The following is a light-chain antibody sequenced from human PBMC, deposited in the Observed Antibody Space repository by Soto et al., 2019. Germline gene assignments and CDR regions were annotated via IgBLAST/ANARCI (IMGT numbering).Light chain of an antibody. V-gene: IGLV2-23*01. CDR3: CSYSGSITWV. CDR1: SSDVGSSDL. Sequence: QSVLTQPASVSGSPGQSITIPCTGISSDVGSSDLVSWYQQHPGRAPKLMIYGASKRPSGVSNRFSGSKSGNTASLTISGLQAEDEADYYCCSYSGSITWVFGGGTKVTVL. J-gene: IGLJ3*02. CDR2: GAS.